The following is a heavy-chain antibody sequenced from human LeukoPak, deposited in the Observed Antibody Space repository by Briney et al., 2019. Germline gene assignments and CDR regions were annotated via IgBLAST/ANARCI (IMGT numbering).Heavy chain of an antibody. CDR2: INPNSGGT. CDR3: ARALFRGYSYGYLGY. J-gene: IGHJ4*02. Sequence: GASVKVSCKASGYTFTGYYMHWVRQAPGQGLEWMGWINPNSGGTNYAQKFQGWVTMTRGTSISTAYMELSRLRSDDTAVYYCARALFRGYSYGYLGYWGQGTLVTVSS. CDR1: GYTFTGYY. D-gene: IGHD5-18*01. V-gene: IGHV1-2*04.